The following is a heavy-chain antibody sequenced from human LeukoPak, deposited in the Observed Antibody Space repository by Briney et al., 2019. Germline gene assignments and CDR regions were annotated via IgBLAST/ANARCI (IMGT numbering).Heavy chain of an antibody. V-gene: IGHV3-15*01. Sequence: GGSLRLSCAASGFTFSNAWMSWVRQAPGKGLEWVGRIKSKTDGGTTDYAAPVKGRFTISRDNTKNSLYLQMNSLRAEDTAVYYCAIGRTGTSAYFDYWGQGTLVTVSS. CDR3: AIGRTGTSAYFDY. CDR1: GFTFSNAW. D-gene: IGHD1-1*01. J-gene: IGHJ4*02. CDR2: IKSKTDGGTT.